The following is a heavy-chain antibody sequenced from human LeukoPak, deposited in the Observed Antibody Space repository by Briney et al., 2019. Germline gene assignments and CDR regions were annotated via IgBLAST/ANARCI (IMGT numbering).Heavy chain of an antibody. V-gene: IGHV3-7*01. CDR1: GFTFSAYW. CDR3: ARVGKNGWDFDH. Sequence: GESLRLSCAASGFTFSAYWVTWVRQAPGKGLAWVANIIEGGDVKYYVDSVKGRFTISRDNTKNSLYLQMTSLRADDTAVYYCARVGKNGWDFDHWGQGTLVTVSS. J-gene: IGHJ4*02. CDR2: IIEGGDVK. D-gene: IGHD6-19*01.